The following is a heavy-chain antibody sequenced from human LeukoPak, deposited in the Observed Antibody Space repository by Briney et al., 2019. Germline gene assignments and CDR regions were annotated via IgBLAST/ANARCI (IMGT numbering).Heavy chain of an antibody. Sequence: AGGSLRLSCAASGFTFSTYIMNWVRQAPGKGLEWVSSISGSSTYIFYADSVKGRFTISRDNAKNSLYLQMNSLRVEDTAVYYCARVKGTERDYWGQGTLVTVSS. CDR3: ARVKGTERDY. CDR2: ISGSSTYI. CDR1: GFTFSTYI. D-gene: IGHD3/OR15-3a*01. V-gene: IGHV3-21*01. J-gene: IGHJ4*02.